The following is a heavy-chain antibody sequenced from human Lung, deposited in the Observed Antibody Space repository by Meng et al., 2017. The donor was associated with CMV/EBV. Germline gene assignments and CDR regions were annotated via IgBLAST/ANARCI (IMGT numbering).Heavy chain of an antibody. CDR1: GFTFSNAW. Sequence: GESLKISCAASGFTFSNAWMSWVRQAPGKGLEWVGRIKNKFDGDTTDYAAPVKGRFTISRDDSKNTLYLQMNSLKTEDTAVYYCIRTGSYGYWGQGTLVTVSS. CDR3: IRTGSYGY. J-gene: IGHJ4*02. D-gene: IGHD1-26*01. V-gene: IGHV3-15*01. CDR2: IKNKFDGDTT.